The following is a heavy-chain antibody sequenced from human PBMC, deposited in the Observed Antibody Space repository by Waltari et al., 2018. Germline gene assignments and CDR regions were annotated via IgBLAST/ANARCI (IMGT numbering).Heavy chain of an antibody. CDR2: IDSGGST. V-gene: IGHV3-53*01. J-gene: IGHJ5*02. CDR1: GFSVSGVY. CDR3: ARPVGNET. Sequence: EVQLVESGGGLVQPGGSLRLSCAASGFSVSGVYMTWVRQAPGKGLQCVSIIDSGGSTYYADSVKGRFTISRDNSKNTVFLQMNSLRVDDTAVYYCARPVGNETWGQGTLVTVSS. D-gene: IGHD1-26*01.